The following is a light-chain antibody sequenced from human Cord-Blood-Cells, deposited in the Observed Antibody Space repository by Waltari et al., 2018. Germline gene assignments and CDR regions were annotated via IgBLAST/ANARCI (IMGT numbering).Light chain of an antibody. CDR3: QVWDSSSGWV. J-gene: IGLJ3*02. CDR2: YDS. CDR1: NIGSKS. Sequence: SYVLTQPPSVSVAPGKTARITRGGNNIGSKSVHWYQQKPGQAPVLVIYYDSDRPSGIPERFSGSNSGNTATLTISRVEAGDEADYYCQVWDSSSGWVFGGGTKLTVL. V-gene: IGLV3-21*04.